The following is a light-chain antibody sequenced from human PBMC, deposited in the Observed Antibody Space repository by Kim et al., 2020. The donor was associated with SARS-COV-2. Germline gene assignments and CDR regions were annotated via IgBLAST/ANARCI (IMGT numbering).Light chain of an antibody. CDR2: DAS. J-gene: IGKJ1*01. Sequence: DIQMTQSPSTLSASVGDRVTITCRASQRISSWLAWYQQKPGKAPKLLIYDASTLEGGVPSRFSGSESGTEFTLTISSLQPDDFATYYCQQYNSYPWTFGQGTKVEIK. V-gene: IGKV1-5*01. CDR3: QQYNSYPWT. CDR1: QRISSW.